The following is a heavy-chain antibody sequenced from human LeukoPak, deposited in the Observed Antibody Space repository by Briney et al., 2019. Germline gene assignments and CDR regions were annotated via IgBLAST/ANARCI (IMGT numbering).Heavy chain of an antibody. CDR1: GFSFSKYI. CDR3: AGGFPGGV. V-gene: IGHV3-48*01. Sequence: PGGSLRLSCAASGFSFSKYIRNWVRQAPGKGLEWVSYISSSSSTIFYADSVQGRFTISRDNAKNSLHLQMNSLRAEDTAVYYCAGGFPGGVWGKGTTVTVSS. CDR2: ISSSSSTI. D-gene: IGHD3-3*01. J-gene: IGHJ6*04.